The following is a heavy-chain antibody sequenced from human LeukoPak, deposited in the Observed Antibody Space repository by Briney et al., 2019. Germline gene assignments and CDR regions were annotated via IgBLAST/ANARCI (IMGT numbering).Heavy chain of an antibody. CDR3: ARDMTPSYYYYYYMDV. Sequence: GGSLRLSCAASGFTFSSYWMHWVRQVPGKGLVWVPRINTDGSSTSYADSVKGRFTISRDNAKNTLYLQMNSLRAEDTAVYYCARDMTPSYYYYYYMDVWGKGTTVTVSS. D-gene: IGHD3-16*01. CDR2: INTDGSST. CDR1: GFTFSSYW. V-gene: IGHV3-74*01. J-gene: IGHJ6*03.